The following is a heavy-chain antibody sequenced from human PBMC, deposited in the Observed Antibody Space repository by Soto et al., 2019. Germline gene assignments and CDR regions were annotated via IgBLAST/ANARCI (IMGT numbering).Heavy chain of an antibody. Sequence: QVQLVQSGAEVKKPGSSVQVSCKASGGTFSSYAISWVRQAPGQGLEWMGGIIPIVGTANYAQKFQGRVTITADESTRTAYMELSSLRSEDTAVYYCARLYYYDSSGYYYYYGMDVWGQGTTVTVSS. D-gene: IGHD3-22*01. J-gene: IGHJ6*02. CDR1: GGTFSSYA. CDR3: ARLYYYDSSGYYYYYGMDV. V-gene: IGHV1-69*01. CDR2: IIPIVGTA.